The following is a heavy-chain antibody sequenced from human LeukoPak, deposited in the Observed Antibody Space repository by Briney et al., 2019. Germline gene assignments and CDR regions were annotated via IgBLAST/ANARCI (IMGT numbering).Heavy chain of an antibody. CDR2: IKHDGSEK. Sequence: PGGSLRLSCAASGFTFSNYWMTWVRQAPGKGLEWVANIKHDGSEKYYVDSVKGRFTISRDNAKNSLYLQMNSLRAEDTAVYYCARDSPSSTSWGYWGQGTLVTVSS. CDR1: GFTFSNYW. J-gene: IGHJ4*02. V-gene: IGHV3-7*01. D-gene: IGHD2-2*01. CDR3: ARDSPSSTSWGY.